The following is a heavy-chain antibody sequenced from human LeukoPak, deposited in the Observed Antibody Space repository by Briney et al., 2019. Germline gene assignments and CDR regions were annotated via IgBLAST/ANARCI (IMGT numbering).Heavy chain of an antibody. D-gene: IGHD6-19*01. V-gene: IGHV3-30*03. Sequence: HPGGSLRLSCAASGFIFSDFDMHWARQAPGKGLEWLAYVSKHGRVDYYADSVKGRFTASRDNSRSTAYLQMNSLTPDDSAVYYCARDLMWLVDYWGQGTLVTVSA. J-gene: IGHJ4*02. CDR1: GFIFSDFD. CDR3: ARDLMWLVDY. CDR2: VSKHGRVD.